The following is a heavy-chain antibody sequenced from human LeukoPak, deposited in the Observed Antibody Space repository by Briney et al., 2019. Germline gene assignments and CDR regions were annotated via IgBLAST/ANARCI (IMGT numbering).Heavy chain of an antibody. CDR1: GFTFSTYA. Sequence: GGSLRLSCAASGFTFSTYAMHWVRPAPGKGLEYVSAVSSDGGSTYSANSVKGRFTISRDNSKNTLYPQMGSLRAEDMAVYYCARYSGSGYYDYWGQGTLVTVSS. CDR2: VSSDGGST. CDR3: ARYSGSGYYDY. D-gene: IGHD3-3*01. J-gene: IGHJ4*02. V-gene: IGHV3-64*01.